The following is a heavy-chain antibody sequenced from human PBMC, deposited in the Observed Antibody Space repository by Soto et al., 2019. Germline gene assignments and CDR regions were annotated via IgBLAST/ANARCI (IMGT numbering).Heavy chain of an antibody. CDR1: GFTFSDFA. J-gene: IGHJ4*02. Sequence: EVQVLESGGGLVQPGGSLRLSCAATGFTFSDFAMSWVRQAPGKGLEWVSRIYGGGNGPHYADSVKGRVTISRDNSKNTCYLPMNRLRAEDTDVYYCAKMERMDPWAYSFDYWGQGTLVTVSS. CDR2: IYGGGNGP. D-gene: IGHD1-26*01. CDR3: AKMERMDPWAYSFDY. V-gene: IGHV3-23*01.